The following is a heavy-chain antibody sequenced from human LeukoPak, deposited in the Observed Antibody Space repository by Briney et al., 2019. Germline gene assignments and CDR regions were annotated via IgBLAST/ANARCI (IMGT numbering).Heavy chain of an antibody. D-gene: IGHD4-17*01. CDR2: IYSGGSI. CDR1: GFTVSSNH. CDR3: ARDKDYGEQLGY. J-gene: IGHJ4*02. Sequence: GGSLRLSCAASGFTVSSNHMTGVRQAPGEAREGVSVIYSGGSIYYADSVKGRFTISRDTSKNTLYLQMNTLRAEDTAVYYCARDKDYGEQLGYWGQGTLVTVSS. V-gene: IGHV3-53*01.